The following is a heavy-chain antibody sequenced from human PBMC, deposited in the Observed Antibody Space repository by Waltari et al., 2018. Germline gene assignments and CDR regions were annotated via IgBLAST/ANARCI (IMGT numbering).Heavy chain of an antibody. CDR3: ARFGVEAGLDG. V-gene: IGHV3-7*01. Sequence: EVQLVVSGGGLVRPGGSLRLSCAASGFTFSSDWMSWVRQDPGKGLEFVDNIKPDGGEKFYADSVKGRFTISRDNARNSLYLQMTSLRVEDTAVYYCARFGVEAGLDGWGQGTLVTVSS. CDR1: GFTFSSDW. J-gene: IGHJ4*02. CDR2: IKPDGGEK. D-gene: IGHD3-3*01.